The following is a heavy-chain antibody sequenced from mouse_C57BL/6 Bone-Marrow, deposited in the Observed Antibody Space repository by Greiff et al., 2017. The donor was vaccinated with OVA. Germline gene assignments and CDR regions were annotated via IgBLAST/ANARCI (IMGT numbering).Heavy chain of an antibody. CDR1: GYTFTSYW. CDR2: IYPSDSET. Sequence: QVQLQQPGAELVRPGSSVKLSCKASGYTFTSYWMDWVKQRPGQGLEWIGNIYPSDSETHYNQKFKDKATLTVDKSSSTAYMQLSSLTSEDSAVYYCARSKGIYYGYDGFAYWGQGTLVTVSA. V-gene: IGHV1-61*01. D-gene: IGHD2-2*01. J-gene: IGHJ3*01. CDR3: ARSKGIYYGYDGFAY.